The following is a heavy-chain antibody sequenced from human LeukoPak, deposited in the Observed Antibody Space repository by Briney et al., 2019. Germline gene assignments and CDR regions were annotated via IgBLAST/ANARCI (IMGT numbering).Heavy chain of an antibody. J-gene: IGHJ4*02. CDR2: IWYDGSNK. D-gene: IGHD1-1*01. CDR3: ARLETTPYYFDY. Sequence: HSGGSLRLSCAASGFIFNNFGMHWVRQAPGKGLEWVAFIWYDGSNKYYADSVKGRFTISRDNSKKTLYLQMNSLRAEDTAVYYCARLETTPYYFDYWGQGTLVTVSS. CDR1: GFIFNNFG. V-gene: IGHV3-30*12.